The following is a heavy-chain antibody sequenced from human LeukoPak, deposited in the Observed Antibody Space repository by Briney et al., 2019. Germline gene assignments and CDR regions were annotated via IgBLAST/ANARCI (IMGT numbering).Heavy chain of an antibody. D-gene: IGHD3-3*01. CDR2: ISAYNGNT. V-gene: IGHV1-18*01. CDR1: GYTFTSYG. CDR3: ARGFTPGYYYYYMDV. Sequence: ASVKVSCKASGYTFTSYGISWVRQAPGQGLEWMGWISAYNGNTNYAQKLQGRVTMTTDTSTSTAYMELRSLRSEDTAVYYCARGFTPGYYYYYMDVWGKGTTVTVSS. J-gene: IGHJ6*03.